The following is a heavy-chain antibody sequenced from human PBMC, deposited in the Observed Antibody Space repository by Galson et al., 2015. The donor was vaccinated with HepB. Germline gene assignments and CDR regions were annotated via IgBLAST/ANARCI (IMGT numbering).Heavy chain of an antibody. CDR2: ISSNSRTI. CDR1: GFILTTYG. V-gene: IGHV3-48*01. J-gene: IGHJ4*02. D-gene: IGHD3-16*02. CDR3: ARLNILDSVWGTYRHYYFDY. Sequence: SLRLSCAASGFILTTYGMSWVRQAPGKGLEWVSYISSNSRTIYYADSVKGRFTISRDNAKNSLYLQMNSLRAEDTALYYCARLNILDSVWGTYRHYYFDYWGQGTLVTVSS.